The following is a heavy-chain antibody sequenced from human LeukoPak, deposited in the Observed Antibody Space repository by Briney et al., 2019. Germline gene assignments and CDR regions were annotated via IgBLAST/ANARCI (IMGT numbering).Heavy chain of an antibody. V-gene: IGHV3-23*01. Sequence: GVSLRLSCAAYGFTFSSYPMACVRQAPGKGLEWVSTIGSSAGDTHYADSVKGRFTISGDNSKNSLYLQMNSLRAEDTAVYYCAKAIGDGLGYFYYWGQGTLVTVSS. CDR1: GFTFSSYP. J-gene: IGHJ4*02. CDR2: IGSSAGDT. CDR3: AKAIGDGLGYFYY.